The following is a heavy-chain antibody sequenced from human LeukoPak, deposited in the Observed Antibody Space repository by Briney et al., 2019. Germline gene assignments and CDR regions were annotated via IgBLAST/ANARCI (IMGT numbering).Heavy chain of an antibody. Sequence: PSETLSLTCTVSGGSISSGGYYWSWIRQPPGKGLEWIGYIYHSGSTYYNPSLKSRVTISVDTSKNQFSLKLSSVTAADTAVYYCARQYDSSGYWYNWFDPWGQGTLVTVSS. D-gene: IGHD3-22*01. J-gene: IGHJ5*02. CDR3: ARQYDSSGYWYNWFDP. V-gene: IGHV4-30-2*01. CDR1: GGSISSGGYY. CDR2: IYHSGST.